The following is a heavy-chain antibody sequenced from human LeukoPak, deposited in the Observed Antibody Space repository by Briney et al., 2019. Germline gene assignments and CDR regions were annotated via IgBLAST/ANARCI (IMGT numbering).Heavy chain of an antibody. CDR2: IYYSGST. J-gene: IGHJ3*02. CDR3: ARGRGSWADAFDI. Sequence: SETLSLTCTVSGGSISSGGYYWSWIRQHPGKGLEWIGYIYYSGSTYYNPSLKSRVTISVDTSKNQFSLKLSSVTAADTAVYYCARGRGSWADAFDIWGQGTMVTVSS. CDR1: GGSISSGGYY. D-gene: IGHD1-26*01. V-gene: IGHV4-31*03.